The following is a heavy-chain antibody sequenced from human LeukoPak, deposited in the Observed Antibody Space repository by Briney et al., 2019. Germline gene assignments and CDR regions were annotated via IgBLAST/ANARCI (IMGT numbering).Heavy chain of an antibody. D-gene: IGHD2-21*02. CDR1: GSSFTSYW. V-gene: IGHV5-51*01. CDR2: IYPGDSDT. J-gene: IGHJ4*02. CDR3: ARSHRRDIYSFDY. Sequence: GGSLQISCKGSGSSFTSYWIGWVRQLPGKGLGGMGIIYPGDSDTRYSPSFQGQVTISADKSISTAYLQWSSLKASDPAMYYCARSHRRDIYSFDYWGQGTLVTVSS.